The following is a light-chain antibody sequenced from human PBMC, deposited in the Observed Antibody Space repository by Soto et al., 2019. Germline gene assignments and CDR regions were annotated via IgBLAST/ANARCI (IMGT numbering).Light chain of an antibody. V-gene: IGLV1-40*01. CDR3: QSYDSRLSALVV. Sequence: QSVLTQPPSVSGAPGQRVTISCTGSSSNIGAGYDVHWYQQLPGTAPKLLIYGNSNRPSGVPDRFSGSKSGTSASLAITGLQAEDEADYYGQSYDSRLSALVVFGGGTKVTVL. J-gene: IGLJ2*01. CDR2: GNS. CDR1: SSNIGAGYD.